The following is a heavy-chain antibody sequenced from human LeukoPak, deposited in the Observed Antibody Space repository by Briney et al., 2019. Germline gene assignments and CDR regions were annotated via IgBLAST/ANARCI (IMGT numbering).Heavy chain of an antibody. Sequence: GGSLRLSCAASGFTFSSYWMHWVRQAPGEGLVWVSRIKSDGSVTWYADSVKGRFTISRDNSKNTLYLQMNSLRAEDTAVYYCAKGREGGFLTTYFDYWGQGTLVTVSS. CDR2: IKSDGSVT. CDR3: AKGREGGFLTTYFDY. CDR1: GFTFSSYW. D-gene: IGHD3-22*01. J-gene: IGHJ4*02. V-gene: IGHV3-74*01.